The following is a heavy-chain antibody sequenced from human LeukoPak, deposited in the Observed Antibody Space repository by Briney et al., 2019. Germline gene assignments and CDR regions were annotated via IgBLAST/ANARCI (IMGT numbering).Heavy chain of an antibody. D-gene: IGHD2-2*01. CDR3: ARSGSYAYLDY. CDR1: GFTFSSYN. CDR2: ITSGSSTM. Sequence: GGSLRLSCAASGFTFSSYNMNWDRQAPGKGLEWVSYITSGSSTMYYGNSVKGRFTISRDNAKNSLYLQMNSLRAEDTAVYYCARSGSYAYLDYWGQGTLVTVSS. V-gene: IGHV3-48*01. J-gene: IGHJ4*02.